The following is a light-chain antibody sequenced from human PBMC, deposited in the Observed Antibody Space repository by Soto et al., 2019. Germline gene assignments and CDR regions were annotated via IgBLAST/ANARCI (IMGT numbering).Light chain of an antibody. J-gene: IGKJ1*01. CDR2: KAS. CDR1: QSSSSW. V-gene: IGKV1-5*03. CDR3: QQYNTYART. Sequence: DIQMTQSPSTLSASVGDRVTITCRASQSSSSWLAWYQQKPGKAPKLLIYKASSLESGVPSRFSGSGSGTEFTLTISSLQPDDFATYYCQQYNTYARTCGQGTKVDIK.